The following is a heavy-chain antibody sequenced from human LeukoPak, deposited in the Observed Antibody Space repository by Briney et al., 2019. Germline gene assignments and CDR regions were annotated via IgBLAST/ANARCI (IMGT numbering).Heavy chain of an antibody. Sequence: SETLSLTCTVSGGSISSGSYYWSWIRQPAGKGLEWIGRIYTSGNTNYNPSLKSRVTISVDTSKNQFSLKLSSVTAADTAVYYCASSSSGTFDYWGQGTLVTVSS. J-gene: IGHJ4*02. D-gene: IGHD6-19*01. CDR2: IYTSGNT. V-gene: IGHV4-61*02. CDR1: GGSISSGSYY. CDR3: ASSSSGTFDY.